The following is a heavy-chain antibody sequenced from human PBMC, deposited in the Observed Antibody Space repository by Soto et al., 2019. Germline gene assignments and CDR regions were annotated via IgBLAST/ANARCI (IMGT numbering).Heavy chain of an antibody. CDR2: IIPIFGTA. D-gene: IGHD2-15*01. V-gene: IGHV1-69*06. J-gene: IGHJ6*02. CDR3: ASSPIGVAASYYYGIDV. Sequence: ASVKVSCKASGGTFSSYAISWVRQAPGQGLEWMGGIIPIFGTANYAQKLQGRVTITADKSTSTAYMELSSLRSEDTAVYYCASSPIGVAASYYYGIDVWGQGTTVTVSS. CDR1: GGTFSSYA.